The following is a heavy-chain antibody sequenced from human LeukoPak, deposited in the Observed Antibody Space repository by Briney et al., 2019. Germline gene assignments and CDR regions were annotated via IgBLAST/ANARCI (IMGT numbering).Heavy chain of an antibody. Sequence: GGSLRLSCAASGFTFSGSAMHWVRQASGKGLEWVGRIRSKANSYATAYAASVKGRFTISRDDSKNTAYLQMNSLKTEGTAVYYCVTGYLFGGWWIFDFWGQGTLVAVSS. V-gene: IGHV3-73*01. CDR2: IRSKANSYAT. CDR3: VTGYLFGGWWIFDF. D-gene: IGHD6-19*01. J-gene: IGHJ4*02. CDR1: GFTFSGSA.